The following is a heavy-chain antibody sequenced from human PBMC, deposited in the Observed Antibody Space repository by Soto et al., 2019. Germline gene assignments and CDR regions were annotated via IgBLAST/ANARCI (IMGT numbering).Heavy chain of an antibody. CDR3: ARLKGGDYYDFYRSGSYYYYMDV. V-gene: IGHV4-39*01. CDR1: GGSISSSSYY. D-gene: IGHD3-3*01. J-gene: IGHJ6*03. CDR2: IYYSGST. Sequence: QLQLQESGPGLVKPSETLSLTCTVSGGSISSSSYYWGWIRQPPGKGLEWIGSIYYSGSTYYNPSLKSRVTISVDTSKNQFSLKLSSVTAADTAVYYCARLKGGDYYDFYRSGSYYYYMDVWGKGTTVTVSS.